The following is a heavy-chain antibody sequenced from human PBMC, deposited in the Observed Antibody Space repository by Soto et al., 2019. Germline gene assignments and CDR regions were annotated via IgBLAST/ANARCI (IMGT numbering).Heavy chain of an antibody. CDR3: SSSYGSGYRAFDY. CDR1: GDTFNFYS. V-gene: IGHV1-69*02. Sequence: QVQLVQSGAEVKRPGSSVKVSCKASGDTFNFYSINWVRQAPGVGLEWMGRVNTIVSMSNYAQKFQGRVTMTADKSTSTAYMGLSSLRSEDTAIYYCSSSYGSGYRAFDYWGQGALVTVSS. CDR2: VNTIVSMS. D-gene: IGHD3-10*01. J-gene: IGHJ4*02.